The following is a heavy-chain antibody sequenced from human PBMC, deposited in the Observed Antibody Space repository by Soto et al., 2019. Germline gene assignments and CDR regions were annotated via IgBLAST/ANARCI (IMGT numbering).Heavy chain of an antibody. CDR2: VSPPFRTS. V-gene: IGHV1-69*01. CDR3: ARVLYYGSGSYSPYGMDV. J-gene: IGHJ6*02. D-gene: IGHD3-10*01. CDR1: GVSFNNNG. Sequence: QVQLVQSGAEVKKPGSSVKVSCKTSGVSFNNNGIGWVRQAPGHGLEWMGGVSPPFRTSNYARKFQGRISITAGACTGTVNMELSRLTSEDTAQYYCARVLYYGSGSYSPYGMDVWGQGTTVTVSS.